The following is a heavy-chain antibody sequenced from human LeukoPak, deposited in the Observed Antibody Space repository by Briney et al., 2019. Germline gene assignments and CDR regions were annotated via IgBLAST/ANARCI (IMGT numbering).Heavy chain of an antibody. J-gene: IGHJ6*03. CDR1: GGSISSYY. CDR2: INHSGST. Sequence: SETLSLTCTVSGGSISSYYWSWIRQPPGKGLEWIGEINHSGSTNYNPSLKSRVTISVDTSKNQFSLKLSSVTAADTAVYYCAREGGFNRYYYYYYMDVWGKGTTVTVSS. V-gene: IGHV4-34*01. D-gene: IGHD1-14*01. CDR3: AREGGFNRYYYYYYMDV.